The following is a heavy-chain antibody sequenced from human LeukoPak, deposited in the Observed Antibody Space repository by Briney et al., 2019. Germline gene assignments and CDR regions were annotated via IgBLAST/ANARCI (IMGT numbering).Heavy chain of an antibody. CDR3: ARILEGYHYYMDV. CDR1: GVTFSDYY. V-gene: IGHV3-11*04. Sequence: GXSLRLSCAASGVTFSDYYMSWIRQAPGKGLQWVSYIGTGGSITYYADSVKGRFTISRDNAKNSLYLQMNSLRVEDTAVYYFARILEGYHYYMDVWGKGTTVTVSS. CDR2: IGTGGSIT. J-gene: IGHJ6*03.